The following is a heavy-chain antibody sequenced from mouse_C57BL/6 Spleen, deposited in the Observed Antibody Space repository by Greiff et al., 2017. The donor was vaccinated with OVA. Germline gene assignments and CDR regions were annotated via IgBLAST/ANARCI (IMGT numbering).Heavy chain of an antibody. CDR1: GYTFTSYW. Sequence: VQLQQPGAELVKPGASVKLSCKASGYTFTSYWMQWVKQRPGQGLEWIGEIDPSDSYTNYNQKFKGKATLTVDTSSSTAYMHLSSLTSEDSAVYYCARSLGFAYWGQGTLVTVSA. J-gene: IGHJ3*01. V-gene: IGHV1-50*01. CDR2: IDPSDSYT. D-gene: IGHD6-2*01. CDR3: ARSLGFAY.